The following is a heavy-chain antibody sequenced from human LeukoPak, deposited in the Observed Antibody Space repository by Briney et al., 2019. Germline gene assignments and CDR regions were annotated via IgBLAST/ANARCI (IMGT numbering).Heavy chain of an antibody. CDR2: IYPGDTDT. D-gene: IGHD3-10*01. V-gene: IGHV5-51*01. CDR3: ARQSRDGSKTRGYYFDY. J-gene: IGHJ4*02. CDR1: GYIFTNYW. Sequence: GESLKISCQVSGYIFTNYWIGWLGQMPGKGLESMGIIYPGDTDTAYSPSFQGQVTISVDKSMSTVYLHWSSLTASDTAMYYCARQSRDGSKTRGYYFDYWGQGTLVSVSS.